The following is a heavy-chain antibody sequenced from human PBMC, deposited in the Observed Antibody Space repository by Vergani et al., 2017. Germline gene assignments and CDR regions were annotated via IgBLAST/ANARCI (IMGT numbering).Heavy chain of an antibody. J-gene: IGHJ6*02. D-gene: IGHD1-26*01. Sequence: EVQLVESGGGLVQPGGSLRLSCAASGFTFSSYSMNWVRQAPGKGLEWVSYISSSSSTIYYADSVKGRFTISRDNAKNSLYLQMNSLRAEDTAVYYCARXRREPSYYYYGMDVWSQGTTVTVSS. CDR1: GFTFSSYS. V-gene: IGHV3-48*01. CDR3: ARXRREPSYYYYGMDV. CDR2: ISSSSSTI.